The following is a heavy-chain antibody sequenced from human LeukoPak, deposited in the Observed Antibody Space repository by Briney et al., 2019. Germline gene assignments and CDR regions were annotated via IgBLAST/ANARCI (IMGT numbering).Heavy chain of an antibody. Sequence: GGSLRLSCAASGFTFGSYSMNWVRQAPGKGLEWVSSISSSSSYIYYADSVKGRFTISRDNAKNSLYLQMNSLRAEDTAVYYCARDRIAVVLFDYWGQGTLVTVSS. CDR2: ISSSSSYI. D-gene: IGHD6-19*01. J-gene: IGHJ4*02. CDR1: GFTFGSYS. V-gene: IGHV3-21*01. CDR3: ARDRIAVVLFDY.